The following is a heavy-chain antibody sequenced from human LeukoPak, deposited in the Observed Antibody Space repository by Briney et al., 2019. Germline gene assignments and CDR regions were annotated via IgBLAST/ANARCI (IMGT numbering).Heavy chain of an antibody. CDR1: GFTFSSYA. D-gene: IGHD4-17*01. CDR2: ISGSGGST. CDR3: AKVQSVTTYYFDY. J-gene: IGHJ4*02. Sequence: GGSLRLSCAASGFTFSSYAMSWVRQAPGRGLEWVSAISGSGGSTYYADSVKGRFTISRDNSKNTLYLQMNSLRAEDTAVYYCAKVQSVTTYYFDYWGQGTLVTVSS. V-gene: IGHV3-23*01.